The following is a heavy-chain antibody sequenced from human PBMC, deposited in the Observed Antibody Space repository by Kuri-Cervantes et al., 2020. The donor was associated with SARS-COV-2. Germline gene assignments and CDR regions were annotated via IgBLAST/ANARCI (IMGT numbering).Heavy chain of an antibody. CDR3: TSLQRIPLLDI. CDR1: GFTFSDHY. D-gene: IGHD2-21*01. Sequence: GGSLRLSCAASGFTFSDHYMDWVRQAPGRGLEWVGRIRNKDGKYSTEYAASVRGRYTISRDDSKKSLYLQMNSLQTEDTAVYYCTSLQRIPLLDIWGQGTVVTVSS. J-gene: IGHJ3*02. CDR2: IRNKDGKYST. V-gene: IGHV3-72*01.